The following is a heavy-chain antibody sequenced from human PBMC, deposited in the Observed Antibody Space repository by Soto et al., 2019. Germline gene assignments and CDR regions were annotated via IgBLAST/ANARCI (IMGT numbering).Heavy chain of an antibody. D-gene: IGHD5-18*01. V-gene: IGHV1-18*01. CDR3: ARDRSGYSYGPVDY. CDR1: GYTFTSYG. Sequence: GASVKVSCKASGYTFTSYGISWVRQAPGQGLEWMGWISAYNGNTNYPQKLQGRVTMTTDTSTSTAYMELRSLRSDDTAVYYCARDRSGYSYGPVDYWGQGTLVTVSS. CDR2: ISAYNGNT. J-gene: IGHJ4*02.